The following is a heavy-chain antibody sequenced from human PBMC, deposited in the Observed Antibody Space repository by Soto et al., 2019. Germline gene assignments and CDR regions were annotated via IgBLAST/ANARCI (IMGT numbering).Heavy chain of an antibody. V-gene: IGHV3-74*01. CDR3: ASGGLQGSGNHYNDN. J-gene: IGHJ4*02. Sequence: EVQLVESGGGLVQPGGSLRLSCAASGFTFNSYWMHWVRQAPGKGLVWVSRINPDGRSTNYADSVKGRFTISRDNAKNTLYLQMISLSAEDTAVYHCASGGLQGSGNHYNDNWGQGTLVTVSS. CDR2: INPDGRST. CDR1: GFTFNSYW. D-gene: IGHD3-10*01.